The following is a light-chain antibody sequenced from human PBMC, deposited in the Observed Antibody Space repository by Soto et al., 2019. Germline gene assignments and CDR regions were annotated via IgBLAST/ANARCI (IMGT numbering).Light chain of an antibody. J-gene: IGKJ2*01. CDR2: DAS. V-gene: IGKV3-11*01. Sequence: EIVLTQSPATLSLSPGERATLSCRASQSVSSYIAWYQHKPGQAPRLLIYDASNRATGIPARFSGGGSGTDFHLTISSLEPEDFAVYYCQQRSNWPHTFGPGTKLEIK. CDR1: QSVSSY. CDR3: QQRSNWPHT.